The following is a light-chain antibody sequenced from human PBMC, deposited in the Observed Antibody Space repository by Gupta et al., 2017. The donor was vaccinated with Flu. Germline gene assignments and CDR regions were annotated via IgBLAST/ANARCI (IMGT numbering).Light chain of an antibody. CDR3: AAWDDSLSGGV. Sequence: QSVLPQPPSASGPPGPRAPIPFFGSSSTIGSNYVYWYQQLPGTAPKLLIYSNNQRPSGVPDRFSGSKSGTSASLAISGLRSEDEADYYCAAWDDSLSGGVFGTGTKVTVL. CDR2: SNN. CDR1: SSTIGSNY. J-gene: IGLJ1*01. V-gene: IGLV1-47*02.